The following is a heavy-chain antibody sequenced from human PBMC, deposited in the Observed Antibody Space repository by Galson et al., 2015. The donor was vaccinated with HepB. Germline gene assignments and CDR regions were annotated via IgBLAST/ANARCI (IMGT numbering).Heavy chain of an antibody. V-gene: IGHV3-33*01. Sequence: SLRLSCAASGFTFSSYGMHWVRQAPGKGLEWVAVIWYDGSNKYYADSVKGRFTISRDNSKNTLYLQMNSLRAEDTAVYYCARGGIAVAGADYWGQGTLVTVSS. CDR3: ARGGIAVAGADY. CDR2: IWYDGSNK. J-gene: IGHJ4*02. CDR1: GFTFSSYG. D-gene: IGHD6-19*01.